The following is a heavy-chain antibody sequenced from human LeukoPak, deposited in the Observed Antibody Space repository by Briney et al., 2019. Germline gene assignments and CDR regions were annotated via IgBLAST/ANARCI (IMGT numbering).Heavy chain of an antibody. CDR3: AKTMGAIDHDY. J-gene: IGHJ4*02. Sequence: PGGCLRLSCAASAFTFIGYAMSWVRQAPGRGLQWVSTISSSGGSTYYADSVRGRFTISRDNSKNTLYLQMNSLRADDTAVYYCAKTMGAIDHDYWGQGTLVTVSS. V-gene: IGHV3-23*01. D-gene: IGHD1-26*01. CDR2: ISSSGGST. CDR1: AFTFIGYA.